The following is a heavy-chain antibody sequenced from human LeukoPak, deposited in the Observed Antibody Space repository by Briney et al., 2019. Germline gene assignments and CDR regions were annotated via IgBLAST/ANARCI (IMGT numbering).Heavy chain of an antibody. V-gene: IGHV4-39*07. D-gene: IGHD3-10*01. J-gene: IGHJ2*01. Sequence: SETLSLTCTVSGGSISSSSYYWGWIRQPPGKGLEWIGSIYYSGSTYYNPSLKSRVTISVDTSKNQFSLKLTSVTAADTAVYYCARNLLWFGELVPQYFDLWGRGTLVTVSS. CDR1: GGSISSSSYY. CDR2: IYYSGST. CDR3: ARNLLWFGELVPQYFDL.